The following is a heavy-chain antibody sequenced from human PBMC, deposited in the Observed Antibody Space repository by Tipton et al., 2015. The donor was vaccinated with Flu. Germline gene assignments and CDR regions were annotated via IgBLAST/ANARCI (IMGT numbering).Heavy chain of an antibody. CDR2: ISAYNGNT. J-gene: IGHJ4*02. CDR1: GYTFTSYG. D-gene: IGHD6-19*01. V-gene: IGHV1-18*01. Sequence: QLVQSGAEVKKPGASVKVSCKASGYTFTSYGITWVRQAPGQGLEWMGWISAYNGNTNYAQKFQGRVTMTTDTSTTTAYMELRSLRSDDTAVFHCARGPRDTSGSPLWYWGQGALVTVSS. CDR3: ARGPRDTSGSPLWY.